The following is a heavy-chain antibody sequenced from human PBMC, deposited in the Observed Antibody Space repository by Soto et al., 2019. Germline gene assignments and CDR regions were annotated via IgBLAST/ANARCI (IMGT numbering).Heavy chain of an antibody. CDR2: INAGNGNT. CDR1: GYTFTSYA. CDR3: ARDPARAVAGPLPLDY. Sequence: GASVKVSCKASGYTFTSYAMHWVRQAPGQGLEWMGWINAGNGNTKYSQKFQGRVTITRDTSASTAYMELSSLRSEDTAVYYCARDPARAVAGPLPLDYWGQGTLVTVSS. V-gene: IGHV1-3*01. J-gene: IGHJ4*02. D-gene: IGHD6-19*01.